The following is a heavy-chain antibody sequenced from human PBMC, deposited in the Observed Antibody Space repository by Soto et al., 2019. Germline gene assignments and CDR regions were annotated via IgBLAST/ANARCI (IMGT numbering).Heavy chain of an antibody. D-gene: IGHD3-22*01. V-gene: IGHV3-23*01. CDR2: ISGSDGST. CDR3: AKYGYYYDSTGRFDY. J-gene: IGHJ4*02. CDR1: EFTVGTYA. Sequence: GGSLRLSNAASEFTVGTYAVSCVSKTPEKGLESVSAISGSDGSTFYADSVKGRSTTSRYNSKNTLYLQMNSLRAEDMAVYYCAKYGYYYDSTGRFDYWGQGTLVTVPS.